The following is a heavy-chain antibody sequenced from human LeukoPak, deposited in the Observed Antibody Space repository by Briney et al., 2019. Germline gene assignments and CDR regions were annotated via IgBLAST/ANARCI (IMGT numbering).Heavy chain of an antibody. CDR3: ARDPRLWFGDNAFDI. V-gene: IGHV1-69*04. CDR2: IIPILGIA. J-gene: IGHJ3*02. Sequence: ASVKVSCKASGGTFSSYAISLVRQAPGQGLEWMGRIIPILGIANYAQKFQGRVTITADKSTSTAYMELSSLRSEDTAVYYCARDPRLWFGDNAFDIWGQGTMVTVSS. D-gene: IGHD3-10*01. CDR1: GGTFSSYA.